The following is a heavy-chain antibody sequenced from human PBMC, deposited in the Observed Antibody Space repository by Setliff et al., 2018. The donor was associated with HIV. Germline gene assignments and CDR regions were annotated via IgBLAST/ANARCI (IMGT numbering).Heavy chain of an antibody. V-gene: IGHV3-7*05. CDR2: IKQDGSEK. CDR1: GFTFSSYW. Sequence: GGSLRLSCAASGFTFSSYWMSWVRQAPGKGLEWVANIKQDGSEKYYVDSVKGRFTISRDNAKNSLYLQMNSLRAEDTAVYYCARLYNSWSGYSPDHYYYYMDVWGKGTTVTVSS. D-gene: IGHD3-3*01. CDR3: ARLYNSWSGYSPDHYYYYMDV. J-gene: IGHJ6*03.